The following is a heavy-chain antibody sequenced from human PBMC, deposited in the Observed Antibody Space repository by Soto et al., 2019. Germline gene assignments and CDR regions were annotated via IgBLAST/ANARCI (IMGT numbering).Heavy chain of an antibody. D-gene: IGHD2-15*01. CDR3: ASRRPPSGNIGRHPIDAFDI. J-gene: IGHJ3*02. CDR2: IYPGDSDT. CDR1: GYSFTSYW. V-gene: IGHV5-51*01. Sequence: PGESLKISCKGSGYSFTSYWIGWVRQTPGKGLEWMGIIYPGDSDTRYSPSFQGQVTISADKSISTAYLQWSSLKASDTAMYYCASRRPPSGNIGRHPIDAFDIWGRGTMVTVSS.